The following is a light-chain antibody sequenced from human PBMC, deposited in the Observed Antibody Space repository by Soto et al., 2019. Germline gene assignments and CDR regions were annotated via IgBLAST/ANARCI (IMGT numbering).Light chain of an antibody. CDR2: DVS. V-gene: IGLV2-14*01. CDR3: SSYTSTTTLV. CDR1: SSDVGAYND. Sequence: QSVLTQPASVSGSPGQSITISCTGTSSDVGAYNDVSWYQQHPGKAPKLMIYDVSNRPSGVSNRFSGSTSGNTASLTISGLRDEDEAYYYCSSYTSTTTLVFGGGTKLTVL. J-gene: IGLJ2*01.